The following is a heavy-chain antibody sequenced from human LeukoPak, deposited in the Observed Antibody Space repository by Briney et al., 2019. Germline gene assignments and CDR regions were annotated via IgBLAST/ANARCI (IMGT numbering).Heavy chain of an antibody. CDR3: ARESDSGKDFDC. CDR1: GGTFSSYA. V-gene: IGHV1-69*01. J-gene: IGHJ4*02. CDR2: IIPIFGTA. D-gene: IGHD1-26*01. Sequence: GSSVKVSCKASGGTFSSYAISWVRQAPGQGLEWMGGIIPIFGTANYAQKFQGRVTITADESTSTVYMELNSLGSKDTAVYYCARESDSGKDFDCWGQGTLVTVSS.